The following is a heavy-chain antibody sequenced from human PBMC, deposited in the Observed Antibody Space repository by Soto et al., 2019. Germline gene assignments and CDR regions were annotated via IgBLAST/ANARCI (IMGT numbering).Heavy chain of an antibody. CDR3: AKEVYDCSSTSCYAYFDY. CDR1: GFTFSSYS. Sequence: GGSLRLSCAASGFTFSSYSMNWVRQAPGKGLEWVSAISGSGGSTYYADSVKGRFTISRDNSKNTLYLQMNSLRAEDTAVYYCAKEVYDCSSTSCYAYFDYWGQGTLVTVSS. CDR2: ISGSGGST. J-gene: IGHJ4*02. D-gene: IGHD2-2*01. V-gene: IGHV3-23*01.